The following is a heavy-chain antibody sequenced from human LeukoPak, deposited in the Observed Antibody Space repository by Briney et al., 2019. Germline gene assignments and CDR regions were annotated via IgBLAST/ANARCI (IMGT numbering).Heavy chain of an antibody. Sequence: SETLSLTCTVSGGSFSSYYWTWIRQPPGKGLEWIGYIDHSGSTNYNPSLKSRVSISSDTPKNQFSLELSSVTAADTAVYYCARLKATVSIHAYFDSWGQGTLVTVSS. J-gene: IGHJ4*02. V-gene: IGHV4-59*01. CDR3: ARLKATVSIHAYFDS. CDR2: IDHSGST. D-gene: IGHD4-17*01. CDR1: GGSFSSYY.